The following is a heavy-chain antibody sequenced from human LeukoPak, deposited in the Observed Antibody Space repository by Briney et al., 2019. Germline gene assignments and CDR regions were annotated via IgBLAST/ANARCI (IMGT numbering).Heavy chain of an antibody. CDR3: ARDGASWRQLGVPRAYGMDV. V-gene: IGHV7-4-1*02. Sequence: ASAKVSCKASGYTFTSYAMNWVRQAPGQGLEWMGWINTNTGNPTYAQGFTGRFVFSLDTSVSTAYLQISSLKAEDTAVYYCARDGASWRQLGVPRAYGMDVWGQGTTVTVSS. J-gene: IGHJ6*02. CDR2: INTNTGNP. D-gene: IGHD6-6*01. CDR1: GYTFTSYA.